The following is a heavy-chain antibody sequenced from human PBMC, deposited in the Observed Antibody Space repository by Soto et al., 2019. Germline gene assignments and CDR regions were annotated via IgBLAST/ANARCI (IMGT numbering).Heavy chain of an antibody. CDR1: GXTFSSYC. CDR3: ARDRRYYYGSGSYTDY. D-gene: IGHD3-10*01. Sequence: GSLRLSCAASGXTFSSYCMHWVRQAPVKGLEWVAVILYDGSNKYYADYVKGRFNISRDNSKNTLYLQMNSLRAEETAVYYCARDRRYYYGSGSYTDYWGQGTLVTVSS. V-gene: IGHV3-33*01. CDR2: ILYDGSNK. J-gene: IGHJ4*02.